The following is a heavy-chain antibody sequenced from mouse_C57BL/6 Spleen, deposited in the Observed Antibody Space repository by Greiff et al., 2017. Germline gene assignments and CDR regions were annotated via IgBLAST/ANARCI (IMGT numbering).Heavy chain of an antibody. J-gene: IGHJ1*03. Sequence: VQLQQPGAELVKPGASVKLSCKASGYTFTSYWMHWVKQRTGQGLEWIGMIHPNSGSTNYNEKFKSKATLTVDKSSSTAYMQRSSLTSEDSAVYYCARVMTTVVAWYIDVWGTGTTVTVSS. D-gene: IGHD1-1*01. CDR3: ARVMTTVVAWYIDV. CDR2: IHPNSGST. V-gene: IGHV1-64*01. CDR1: GYTFTSYW.